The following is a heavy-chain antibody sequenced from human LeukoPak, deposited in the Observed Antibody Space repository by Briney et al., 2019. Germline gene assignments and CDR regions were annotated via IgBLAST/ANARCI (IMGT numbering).Heavy chain of an antibody. V-gene: IGHV3-48*04. J-gene: IGHJ4*02. Sequence: GGSLRLSCAASGFTFSSYWMHWVRQAPGKGLEWVSYISSSGSTIYYADSVKGRFTISRDNAKNSLYLQMNSLRTEDTAVYYCTTDARYYFDSWGQGTLVTVSS. CDR3: TTDARYYFDS. CDR1: GFTFSSYW. CDR2: ISSSGSTI.